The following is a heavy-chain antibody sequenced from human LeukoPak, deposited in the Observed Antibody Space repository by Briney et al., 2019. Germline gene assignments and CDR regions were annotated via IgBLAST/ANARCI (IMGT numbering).Heavy chain of an antibody. D-gene: IGHD3-3*01. CDR2: INHSGST. Sequence: KTSETLSLTCAVYGGSFSGYYWSWIRQPPGKGLEWIGDINHSGSTNYNPSLKSRVTISVATSKNQFSLKLSSVTAADTAVYYCARVFGPTYYDFWSGYYTGQKIVPQDDNWFDPWGQGTLVTVSS. V-gene: IGHV4-34*01. CDR1: GGSFSGYY. CDR3: ARVFGPTYYDFWSGYYTGQKIVPQDDNWFDP. J-gene: IGHJ5*02.